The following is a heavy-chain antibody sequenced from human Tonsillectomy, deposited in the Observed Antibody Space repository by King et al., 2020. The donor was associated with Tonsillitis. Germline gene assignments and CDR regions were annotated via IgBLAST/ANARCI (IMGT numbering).Heavy chain of an antibody. J-gene: IGHJ4*02. CDR3: TRGDDYRKTGY. D-gene: IGHD4-11*01. CDR1: GGSFRGYY. Sequence: VQLQQWGAGLLKPSETLSLTCAVYGGSFRGYYWTWIRQPPGKGLEWIGEINHSGSTNYNPSLKSRATISEDTSKNQFSLRLNSVTAADTAVYYCTRGDDYRKTGYWGQGTLVTVSS. CDR2: INHSGST. V-gene: IGHV4-34*01.